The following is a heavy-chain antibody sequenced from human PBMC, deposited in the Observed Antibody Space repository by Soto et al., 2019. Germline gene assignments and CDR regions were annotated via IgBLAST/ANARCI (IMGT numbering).Heavy chain of an antibody. CDR1: GFTFSSYG. D-gene: IGHD6-6*01. J-gene: IGHJ4*02. V-gene: IGHV3-30*18. CDR2: ISYDGSNK. CDR3: AKDRLKGAGYFDY. Sequence: QVQLVESGGGVVQPGRSLRLSCAASGFTFSSYGMHWVRQAPGKGLEWVAVISYDGSNKYYADSVKGRFTISRDNSKNSLYLQMISLRAEDTAVYYCAKDRLKGAGYFDYWGQGTLVTVSS.